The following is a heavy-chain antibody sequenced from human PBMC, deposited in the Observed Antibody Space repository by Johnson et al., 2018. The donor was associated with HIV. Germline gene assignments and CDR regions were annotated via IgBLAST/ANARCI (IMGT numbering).Heavy chain of an antibody. Sequence: VQVVESGGGLVKPGGSLRLSCAASGFTFSNAWMNWVRQAPGKGLEWVGRIQSNTDGGTTDYAAPVKGRFTISRDDSKNTLSLQMNSLKTADTAVYYCTTRRVVGATPTPDDACDIWGQGTMVTVSS. CDR3: TTRRVVGATPTPDDACDI. V-gene: IGHV3-15*01. CDR1: GFTFSNAW. CDR2: IQSNTDGGTT. D-gene: IGHD1-26*01. J-gene: IGHJ3*02.